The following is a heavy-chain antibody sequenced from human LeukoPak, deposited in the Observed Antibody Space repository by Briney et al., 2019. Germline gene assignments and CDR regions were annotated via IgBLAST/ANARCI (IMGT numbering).Heavy chain of an antibody. Sequence: SETLSLTCTVSGGSISSSSYYWGWIRQPPGKGLEWIGSIYYSGSTYYNPSLKSRVTISVDTSKNQFSLKLSSVTAADTAVYYCARAGDMVAIFDYWGQGTLVTVSS. CDR3: ARAGDMVAIFDY. CDR2: IYYSGST. J-gene: IGHJ4*02. V-gene: IGHV4-39*07. D-gene: IGHD5-12*01. CDR1: GGSISSSSYY.